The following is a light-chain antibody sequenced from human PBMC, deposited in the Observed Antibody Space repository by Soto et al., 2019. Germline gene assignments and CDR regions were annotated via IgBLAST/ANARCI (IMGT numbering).Light chain of an antibody. J-gene: IGKJ5*01. Sequence: EYVLTKSAGTVSLSPGGRVTLSCRVSQSVSGSYLAWYQHKPGQAPTLLIYSASIRATGVPDRFSGSGSGTDFTLTLSFLQPEDFAVYFCPHSACSPITFYQGTLLDI. CDR2: SAS. CDR3: PHSACSPIT. CDR1: QSVSGSY. V-gene: IGKV3-20*01.